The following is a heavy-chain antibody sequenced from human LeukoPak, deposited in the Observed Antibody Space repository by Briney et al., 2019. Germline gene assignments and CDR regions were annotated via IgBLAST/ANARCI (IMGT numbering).Heavy chain of an antibody. Sequence: ASVKVSCKASGYTFTSYYMHWVRQAPGQGLEWMGIINPSGGSTSYAQKFQGRVTMTRDTSTSTVYMELSSQRSEDTAVYYCASTHPRTGSDYWGQGTLVTVSS. CDR3: ASTHPRTGSDY. D-gene: IGHD7-27*01. CDR1: GYTFTSYY. CDR2: INPSGGST. V-gene: IGHV1-46*01. J-gene: IGHJ4*02.